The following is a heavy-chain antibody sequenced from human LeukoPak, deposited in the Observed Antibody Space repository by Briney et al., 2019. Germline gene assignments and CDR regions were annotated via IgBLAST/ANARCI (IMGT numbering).Heavy chain of an antibody. CDR2: ISYDGSNK. Sequence: GGSLRLSCAASGFTFSSYAMHWVRQAPGKGLEWVAVISYDGSNKYYADSVKGRFTISRDNSKNTLYLQINSLRAEDTAVYYCARDRRGCSGGSCYASYYYYYGMDVWGKGTTVTVSS. J-gene: IGHJ6*04. V-gene: IGHV3-30*04. CDR1: GFTFSSYA. D-gene: IGHD2-15*01. CDR3: ARDRRGCSGGSCYASYYYYYGMDV.